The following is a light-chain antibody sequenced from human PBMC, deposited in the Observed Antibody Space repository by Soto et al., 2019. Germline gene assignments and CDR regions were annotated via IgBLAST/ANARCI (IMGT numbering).Light chain of an antibody. J-gene: IGKJ1*01. CDR3: QQYDYWPRT. CDR2: GAS. Sequence: EIVMTQSPATLSVSPGESATLSCRASQSISSSKLAWYQQNPGQAPRLLMYGASNRATGIPARFSGSGSGTEFTLTISILKSEDFAVYYCQQYDYWPRTFGQGTKVEIK. CDR1: QSISSS. V-gene: IGKV3-15*01.